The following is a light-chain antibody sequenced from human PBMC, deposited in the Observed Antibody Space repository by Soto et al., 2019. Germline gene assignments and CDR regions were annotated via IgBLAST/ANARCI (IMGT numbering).Light chain of an antibody. CDR3: QQYNSYPWT. Sequence: DIQMTQSPSTLSASVGDGVTIXXRASQSISNRLAWYQQKPGEAPKXLIYDASTLDSGAPSRFSGSGSGTEFTLSISSLQPDDFATYYCQQYNSYPWTFGQGTKVDIK. CDR1: QSISNR. V-gene: IGKV1-5*01. CDR2: DAS. J-gene: IGKJ1*01.